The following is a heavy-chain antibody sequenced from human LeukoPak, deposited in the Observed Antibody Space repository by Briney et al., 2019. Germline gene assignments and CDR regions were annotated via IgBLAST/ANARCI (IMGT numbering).Heavy chain of an antibody. Sequence: GGSLRLSCAASGFTFDDYAMHWVRQAPGKGLEWVSGISWNSGSIGYADSVKGRFTISRDNAKNSLYLQMNSLRAEDTALYYCAKDKDRITMVRGVPYFDYWGQGTLVTVSS. CDR1: GFTFDDYA. V-gene: IGHV3-9*01. J-gene: IGHJ4*02. CDR2: ISWNSGSI. CDR3: AKDKDRITMVRGVPYFDY. D-gene: IGHD3-10*01.